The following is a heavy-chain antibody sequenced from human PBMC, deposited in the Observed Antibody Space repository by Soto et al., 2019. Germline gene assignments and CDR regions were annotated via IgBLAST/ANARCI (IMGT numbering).Heavy chain of an antibody. D-gene: IGHD3-10*01. CDR2: IYYSGST. V-gene: IGHV4-59*01. Sequence: QVQLQESGPGLVKPSETLSLTCTVSGGSISSYYWSWIRQPPGKGLEWIGYIYYSGSTNYNPSLKSRVTISVDTSKNQFSLKLSSVTAADTAVYYCARDLQYYYGSGSPNNWFDPWGQGTLVTVSS. CDR1: GGSISSYY. CDR3: ARDLQYYYGSGSPNNWFDP. J-gene: IGHJ5*02.